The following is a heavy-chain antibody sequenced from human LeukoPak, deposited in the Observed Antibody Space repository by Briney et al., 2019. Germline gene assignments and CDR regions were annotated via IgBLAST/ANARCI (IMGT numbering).Heavy chain of an antibody. V-gene: IGHV5-51*01. CDR2: IYPGDSET. Sequence: GESLKISCRASGYSFTSYWIGWVRQMPGKGLEWLGIIYPGDSETRYSPSFQGQVTISADKSISTAYLQWSSLKASDTAMYYCARQTSIYAYRGYDPFDYWGQGTLVTVSS. CDR3: ARQTSIYAYRGYDPFDY. J-gene: IGHJ4*02. CDR1: GYSFTSYW. D-gene: IGHD5-12*01.